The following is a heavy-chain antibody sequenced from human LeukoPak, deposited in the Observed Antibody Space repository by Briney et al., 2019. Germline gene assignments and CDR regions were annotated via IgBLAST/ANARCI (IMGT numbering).Heavy chain of an antibody. Sequence: GGSLRLSCAASGFTFSSYWMHWVRQAPGKGLVWVSRINSDGSSTSYADSVKGRFTISRDNAKNTLYLQMNSLRAEDTAVYYCARDTGSGSRAYYYYYMDVWGKGTTVTVSS. CDR2: INSDGSST. V-gene: IGHV3-74*01. J-gene: IGHJ6*03. D-gene: IGHD3-10*01. CDR3: ARDTGSGSRAYYYYYMDV. CDR1: GFTFSSYW.